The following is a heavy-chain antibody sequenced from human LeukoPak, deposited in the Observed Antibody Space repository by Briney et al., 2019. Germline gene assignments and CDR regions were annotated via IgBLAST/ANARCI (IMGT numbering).Heavy chain of an antibody. D-gene: IGHD3-10*01. CDR1: GFTFNYYA. CDR3: ARDGSGRVPEMSAPDY. V-gene: IGHV3-48*04. J-gene: IGHJ4*02. CDR2: ISSSGSTI. Sequence: GGSLRLSCAASGFTFNYYAMHWVRQAPGKGLEWVSYISSSGSTIYYADSVKGRFTISRDNAKNSLYLQMNSLRAEDTAVYYCARDGSGRVPEMSAPDYWGQGTLVTVSS.